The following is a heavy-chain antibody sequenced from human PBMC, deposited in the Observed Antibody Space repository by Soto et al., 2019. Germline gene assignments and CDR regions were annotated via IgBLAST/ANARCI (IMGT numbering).Heavy chain of an antibody. J-gene: IGHJ3*02. CDR1: GGSISSGGYY. CDR3: ARFYMVRGVMSAFDI. D-gene: IGHD3-10*01. CDR2: IYYLGST. Sequence: QVQLQESGPGLVKPSQTLSLACTVSGGSISSGGYYWSWIRQHPGKGLEWIGYIYYLGSTYYNPSLKXRXTXXVATSKKQFSLKLSSVTAADTAVYYCARFYMVRGVMSAFDIWGQGTMVTVSS. V-gene: IGHV4-31*03.